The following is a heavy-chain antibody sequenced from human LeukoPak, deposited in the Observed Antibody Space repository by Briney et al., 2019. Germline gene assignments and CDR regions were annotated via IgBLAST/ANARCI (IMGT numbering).Heavy chain of an antibody. J-gene: IGHJ3*02. Sequence: SETLSLTCTVSGGSISSSSYYWGWIRQPPGKGLEWIGSIYYSGSTYNNPSLKSRVTISVDTSKNQFSLKLSSVTAADTAVYYCARGLEVGAFDIWGQGTMVTVSS. V-gene: IGHV4-39*07. D-gene: IGHD1-1*01. CDR1: GGSISSSSYY. CDR3: ARGLEVGAFDI. CDR2: IYYSGST.